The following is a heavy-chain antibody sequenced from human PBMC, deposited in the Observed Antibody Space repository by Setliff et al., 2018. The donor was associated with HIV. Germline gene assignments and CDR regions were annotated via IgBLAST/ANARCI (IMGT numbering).Heavy chain of an antibody. V-gene: IGHV3-7*03. CDR1: GFTFSRYW. Sequence: PGGSLRLSCAASGFTFSRYWMSWVRQAPGKGLEWVANIKEDGSEKYYVDSVKGRFTISRDNAKNSLFLQLNSLRAEDTAVYYCARGNNGPIDYWGQGTLVTVSS. CDR2: IKEDGSEK. D-gene: IGHD2-8*01. J-gene: IGHJ4*02. CDR3: ARGNNGPIDY.